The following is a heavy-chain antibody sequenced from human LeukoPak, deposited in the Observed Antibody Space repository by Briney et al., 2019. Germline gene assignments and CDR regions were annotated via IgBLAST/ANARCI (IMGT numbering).Heavy chain of an antibody. CDR2: ISSSSSYI. Sequence: GGSLRLSCAASGFTFSSYSMNWVRQAPGKGLEWVSSISSSSSYIYYADSVKGRFTISRDNAKSSLYLQMNSLRAEDTAVYYCASTYCSGGSCYSGGVDYWGQGTLVTVSS. CDR3: ASTYCSGGSCYSGGVDY. V-gene: IGHV3-21*01. J-gene: IGHJ4*02. D-gene: IGHD2-15*01. CDR1: GFTFSSYS.